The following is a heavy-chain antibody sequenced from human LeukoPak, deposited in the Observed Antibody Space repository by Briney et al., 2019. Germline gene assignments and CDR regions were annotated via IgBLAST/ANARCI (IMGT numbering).Heavy chain of an antibody. V-gene: IGHV4-61*02. D-gene: IGHD4-17*01. CDR1: GGSISTISSGTYY. J-gene: IGHJ4*02. CDR3: ARAYGDLYFVY. Sequence: PSETLSLTCTVSGGSISTISSGTYYWGWIRQPAGKGLEWIGRIYSSGRTNYHPSLESRVTMSVDTSKNQFSLNLTSVTAADTAVYYCARAYGDLYFVYWGQGILVTVSS. CDR2: IYSSGRT.